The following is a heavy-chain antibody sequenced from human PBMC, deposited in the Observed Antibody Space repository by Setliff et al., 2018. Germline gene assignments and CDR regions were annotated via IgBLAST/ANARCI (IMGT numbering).Heavy chain of an antibody. CDR2: IYYSGST. V-gene: IGHV4-39*01. CDR3: VRRPSGGWFLNWFDP. J-gene: IGHJ5*02. Sequence: PSETLSLTCTVSGGSISSSSYYWGWIRQPPGKGLEWIGSIYYSGSTYYNPSLKSRVTISVDTSKNQFSLKLSSVTAADTAVYYCVRRPSGGWFLNWFDPWG. D-gene: IGHD6-19*01. CDR1: GGSISSSSYY.